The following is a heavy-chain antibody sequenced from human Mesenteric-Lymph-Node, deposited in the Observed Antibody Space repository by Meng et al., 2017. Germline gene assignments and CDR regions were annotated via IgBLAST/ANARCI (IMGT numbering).Heavy chain of an antibody. V-gene: IGHV3-15*01. J-gene: IGHJ3*02. D-gene: IGHD2-15*01. Sequence: GESLKISCVASGFTFSDYWMAWVRQAPGKGLEWVGRIKSKTDGGTTDYAAPVKGRFTISRDDSKNTLYLQMNSLKTEDTAVYYCTTGNIVVVVAAFDIWGQGTMVTVS. CDR2: IKSKTDGGTT. CDR1: GFTFSDYW. CDR3: TTGNIVVVVAAFDI.